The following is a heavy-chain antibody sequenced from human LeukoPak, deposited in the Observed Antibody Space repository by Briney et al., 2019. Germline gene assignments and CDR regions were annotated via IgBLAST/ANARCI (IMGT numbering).Heavy chain of an antibody. CDR3: TRGDHGSATSLFRH. D-gene: IGHD1-26*01. V-gene: IGHV6-1*01. CDR2: TYYRTKWYY. J-gene: IGHJ1*01. CDR1: GDSVSSTSAT. Sequence: SQTLSLTCAISGDSVSSTSATWSWIRQSPSRGLEWLGRTYYRTKWYYDYVVSVKSRVTINPDTSKNQFSLQLNSVAPEDTAVYYCTRGDHGSATSLFRHWGQGTLVTVSS.